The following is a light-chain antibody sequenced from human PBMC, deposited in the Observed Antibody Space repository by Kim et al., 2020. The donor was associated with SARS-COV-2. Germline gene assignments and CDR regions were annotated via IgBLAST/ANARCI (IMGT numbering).Light chain of an antibody. CDR1: RDIHNY. Sequence: DIQMTQFPSSVSASVGDTVTITCRASRDIHNYLAWFQQKPGKAPKALMFAASTLQRGVPSKFSGSGSGADFTLTISSLQPEDFATYFCQQYFSYPPTFSAGTKVDIK. CDR3: QQYFSYPPT. CDR2: AAS. V-gene: IGKV1-16*02. J-gene: IGKJ4*01.